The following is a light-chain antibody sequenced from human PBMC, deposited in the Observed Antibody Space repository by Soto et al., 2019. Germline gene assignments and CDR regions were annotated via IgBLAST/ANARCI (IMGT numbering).Light chain of an antibody. V-gene: IGKV3-11*01. CDR1: QSVSKY. CDR3: QQRSNWSQIT. Sequence: EIVLTQSPATLSLSPGERATLSCRASQSVSKYLAWYQQKPGQAPRLLIHDASNRTTGIPARFSGSGSGTDFTLTISSLEPEDFGVYYCQQRSNWSQITFGGGTKVEIK. CDR2: DAS. J-gene: IGKJ4*01.